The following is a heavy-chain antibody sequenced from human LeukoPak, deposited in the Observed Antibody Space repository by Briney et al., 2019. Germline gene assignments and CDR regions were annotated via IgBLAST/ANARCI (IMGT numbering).Heavy chain of an antibody. V-gene: IGHV4-59*01. CDR1: GGSISSYY. D-gene: IGHD2-2*02. CDR3: ARRYCSSTSCYSGGDAFDI. CDR2: IYYSGST. Sequence: SETLSLTCTVSGGSISSYYWSWIRQPPGKGLEWIGHIYYSGSTNYNPSLKSRVTISVDTSKNQFSLKLSSVTAADTAVYYCARRYCSSTSCYSGGDAFDIWGQGTMVTVSS. J-gene: IGHJ3*02.